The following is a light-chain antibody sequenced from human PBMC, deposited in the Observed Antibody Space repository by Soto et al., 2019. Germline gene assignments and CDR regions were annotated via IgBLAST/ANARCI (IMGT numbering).Light chain of an antibody. V-gene: IGLV2-11*01. CDR1: SSDVGSYNR. CDR3: CSYAGSYTFVV. CDR2: DVS. Sequence: QSALTQPPSVSGSPGQSVTISCTGTSSDVGSYNRVSWYQQHPGKAPKLMIYDVSKRPSGVPDRFSGSKSGNTASLTISGLQAEDEADYYCCSYAGSYTFVVFGGGTQLTVL. J-gene: IGLJ2*01.